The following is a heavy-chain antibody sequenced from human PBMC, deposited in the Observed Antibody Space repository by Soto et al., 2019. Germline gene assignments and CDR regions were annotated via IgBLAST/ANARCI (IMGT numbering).Heavy chain of an antibody. D-gene: IGHD3-22*01. CDR2: IIPIFGTA. J-gene: IGHJ1*01. CDR3: ASYYDSSGYGRTAEYFQH. Sequence: GASVKVSCKASGGTFSSYAISWERQAPGQGLEWMGGIIPIFGTANYAQKFQGRVTITADESTSTAYMALSSLRSEDTAVYYCASYYDSSGYGRTAEYFQHWGQGTLVTVSS. V-gene: IGHV1-69*13. CDR1: GGTFSSYA.